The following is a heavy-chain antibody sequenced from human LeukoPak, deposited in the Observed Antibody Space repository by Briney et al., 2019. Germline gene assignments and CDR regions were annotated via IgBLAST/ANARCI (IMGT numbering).Heavy chain of an antibody. Sequence: GGSLRLSCAASGVTVSSNYMSWVRQAPGKGLEWVSVIYGGENTYYADSVKGRFTISRDSSKNSLFLQMNSLRAEDTAVYFCASLDTSGYYRYYFDYWGQGTLVTVSS. CDR3: ASLDTSGYYRYYFDY. CDR2: IYGGENT. J-gene: IGHJ4*02. V-gene: IGHV3-53*01. D-gene: IGHD3-22*01. CDR1: GVTVSSNY.